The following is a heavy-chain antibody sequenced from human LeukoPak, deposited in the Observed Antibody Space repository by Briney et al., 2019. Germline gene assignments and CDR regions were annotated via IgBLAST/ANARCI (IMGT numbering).Heavy chain of an antibody. CDR3: ARPFRQFDSSSSYYSFDL. J-gene: IGHJ5*02. Sequence: GGSLRLSCAASGFTFGSYAMTWVRQAPGEGLEWASAISGSGAYTQYADSVKGRFTISRDNSKNALFLQMNSLRAEDTAVYYCARPFRQFDSSSSYYSFDLWGRGTVVTVSS. V-gene: IGHV3-23*01. CDR2: ISGSGAYT. D-gene: IGHD3-22*01. CDR1: GFTFGSYA.